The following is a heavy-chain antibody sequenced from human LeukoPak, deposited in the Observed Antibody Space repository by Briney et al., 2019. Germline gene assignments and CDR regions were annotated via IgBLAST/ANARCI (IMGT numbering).Heavy chain of an antibody. CDR2: IYHSGST. CDR1: GYSISSGYF. V-gene: IGHV4-38-2*02. J-gene: IGHJ4*02. D-gene: IGHD3-22*01. Sequence: SETLSLTCTVSGYSISSGYFWGWIRPPPGKGLEWIGSIYHSGSTSYNPSLKSRLTISVDKSKNQFSLKLSSVTAADTAVYYCARDAYDSSGYSFDYWGQGTLVTVSS. CDR3: ARDAYDSSGYSFDY.